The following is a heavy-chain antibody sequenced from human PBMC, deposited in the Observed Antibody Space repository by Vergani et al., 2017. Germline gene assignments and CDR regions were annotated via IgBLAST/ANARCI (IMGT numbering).Heavy chain of an antibody. CDR2: LIPILGTA. J-gene: IGHJ1*01. Sequence: QVQLVQSGSELKKPGASVKVSCEASGYTFTDYAMTWVRQAPGQGLDWMGGLIPILGTANYAQKFQGRVTITADESTSTAYMELSSLRSEDTAVYYCARSYCCCTSCANIVHHAEYFQHWGQGTLVTVSS. CDR3: ARSYCCCTSCANIVHHAEYFQH. CDR1: GYTFTDYA. V-gene: IGHV1-69*01. D-gene: IGHD2-2*01.